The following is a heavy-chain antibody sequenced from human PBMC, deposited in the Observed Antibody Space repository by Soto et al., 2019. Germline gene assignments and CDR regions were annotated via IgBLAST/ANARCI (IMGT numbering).Heavy chain of an antibody. CDR3: ARDGPHFDVDV. V-gene: IGHV3-30*03. CDR2: HSNDGITK. D-gene: IGHD3-9*01. J-gene: IGHJ6*02. Sequence: QLVESGGGVVQPGRSLRLSCAASGSTFSSSGWHWVRQAPGKGLEWVAFHSNDGITKNYADSVKGRFTISRDNSNNTVFLQIDSLRGDDTAVYYCARDGPHFDVDVWGQGTTVTVSS. CDR1: GSTFSSSG.